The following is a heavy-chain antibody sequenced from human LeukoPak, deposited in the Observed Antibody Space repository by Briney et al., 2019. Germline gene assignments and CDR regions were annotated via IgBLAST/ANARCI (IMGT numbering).Heavy chain of an antibody. V-gene: IGHV3-7*01. CDR2: MNQDGSAK. J-gene: IGHJ6*02. CDR3: ATYTHWVAGDV. CDR1: GFTFSDSW. Sequence: GGSLSLSCAASGFTFSDSWMSWVRQAPGKGLEGVANMNQDGSAKGYVDSVKGRFTISRDNARNSLYLQMSSLRPEDTAVYYCATYTHWVAGDVWGQGTTVTVSS. D-gene: IGHD3-16*01.